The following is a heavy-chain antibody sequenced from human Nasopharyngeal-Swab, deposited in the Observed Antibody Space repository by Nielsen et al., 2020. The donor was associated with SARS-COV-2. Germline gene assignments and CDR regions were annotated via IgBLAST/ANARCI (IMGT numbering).Heavy chain of an antibody. V-gene: IGHV3-48*02. J-gene: IGHJ4*02. CDR1: GFTFNDYS. CDR2: ISSSSSTI. D-gene: IGHD2-2*01. CDR3: ARDRSADLDY. Sequence: GESLKISCAASGFTFNDYSMNWVRQAPGKGLEWVSYISSSSSTIYYADSVKGRFTISRDNAKNSLYLQMNSLRDEDTAVYYCARDRSADLDYWGQGTLVTVSS.